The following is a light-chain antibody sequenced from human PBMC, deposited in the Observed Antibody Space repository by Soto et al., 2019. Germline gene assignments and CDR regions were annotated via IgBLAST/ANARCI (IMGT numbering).Light chain of an antibody. J-gene: IGLJ1*01. CDR2: EVN. Sequence: QSVLTQPASVSGSPGQSIAISCTGTSSDVGSYNYVSWYQQHPGKAPKLMIFEVNNRPSGVSNRFSGSKSGNTASLTISGLQAEDEADYYCSSYTTSSTHVFGTGTKVTVL. CDR3: SSYTTSSTHV. V-gene: IGLV2-14*01. CDR1: SSDVGSYNY.